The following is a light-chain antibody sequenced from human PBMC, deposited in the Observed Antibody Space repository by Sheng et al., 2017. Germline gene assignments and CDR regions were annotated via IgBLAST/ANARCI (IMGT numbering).Light chain of an antibody. CDR1: SSNIGAAYD. CDR2: ATF. Sequence: QSVLTQPPSVSGAPGQRVTISCTGTSSNIGAAYDVQWYQQFPGTAPKLLIFATFDRPSGVPDRFSGSKSGTSASLAITGLQTEDEADYYCQSYDSRLSGSVFGGGYQADRP. J-gene: IGLJ3*02. V-gene: IGLV1-40*01. CDR3: QSYDSRLSGSV.